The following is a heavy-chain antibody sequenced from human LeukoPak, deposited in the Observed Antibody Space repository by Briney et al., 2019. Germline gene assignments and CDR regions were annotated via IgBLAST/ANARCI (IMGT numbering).Heavy chain of an antibody. CDR2: IYYSGST. CDR3: ARDMTDWWFDP. V-gene: IGHV4-31*03. J-gene: IGHJ5*02. D-gene: IGHD3-9*01. Sequence: SQTLSLTCTVSGGSISSGGYYWSWIRQHPGKGLEWIGYIYYSGSTHYNPSLKSRVTISVDTSKNQFSLKLSSVTAADAAVYYCARDMTDWWFDPWGQGTLVTVSS. CDR1: GGSISSGGYY.